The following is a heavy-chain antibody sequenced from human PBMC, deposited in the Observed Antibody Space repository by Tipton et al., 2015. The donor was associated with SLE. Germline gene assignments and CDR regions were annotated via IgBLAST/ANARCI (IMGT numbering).Heavy chain of an antibody. J-gene: IGHJ4*02. CDR3: ASGKLSYGGGDN. V-gene: IGHV4-34*01. D-gene: IGHD4-23*01. Sequence: TLSLTCAVYGGSFSDYFWTWIRQPPGKGLEWIGETSHSGRSIYNPSLKSRVTISVDTSKMQFSLRPNSVTAADTAVYYCASGKLSYGGGDNWGQGTLVTVSS. CDR2: TSHSGRS. CDR1: GGSFSDYF.